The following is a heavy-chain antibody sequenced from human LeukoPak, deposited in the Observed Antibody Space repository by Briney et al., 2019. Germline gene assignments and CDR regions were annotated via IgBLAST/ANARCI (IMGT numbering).Heavy chain of an antibody. CDR2: INSDGSST. Sequence: GGSLRLSCAASGFTFSSYWMHWVRQAPGKGLVWVSRINSDGSSTSYADSVKGRFTIPRDNAKNTLYLQMNSLRTEDTAVYYCARGLGTQGAFDISGQGTMVTVSS. J-gene: IGHJ3*02. V-gene: IGHV3-74*01. CDR1: GFTFSSYW. D-gene: IGHD7-27*01. CDR3: ARGLGTQGAFDI.